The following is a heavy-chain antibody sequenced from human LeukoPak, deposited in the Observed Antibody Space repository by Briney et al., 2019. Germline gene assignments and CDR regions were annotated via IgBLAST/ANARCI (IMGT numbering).Heavy chain of an antibody. CDR1: GYTFNNHD. Sequence: ASVKVSCKTSGYTFNNHDINWVRQAPGRGLEWMGWINTYSANTNYAQEFQDRVIMTTDTSTSTAYMELRSLRSDDTAVYYCAREGGIARPPYLYYYIDVWGKGTTVTVSS. CDR3: AREGGIARPPYLYYYIDV. CDR2: INTYSANT. V-gene: IGHV1-18*01. J-gene: IGHJ6*03. D-gene: IGHD6-6*01.